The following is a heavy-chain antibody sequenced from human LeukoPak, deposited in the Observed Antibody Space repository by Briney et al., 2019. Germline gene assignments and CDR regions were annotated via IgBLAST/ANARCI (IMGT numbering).Heavy chain of an antibody. CDR1: GYTFTSYY. J-gene: IGHJ3*01. D-gene: IGHD3-22*01. V-gene: IGHV1-46*01. CDR3: ARDGADNSGYYFGSL. CDR2: NSPSGSGT. Sequence: ASVKVSCKASGYTFTSYYLHWVRQAPGQGLEWMGINSPSGSGTTYAQKFQGRVTMTRDTSTSTVYMELSSLRSEDTAVHYCARDGADNSGYYFGSLWGQGTVVTVSS.